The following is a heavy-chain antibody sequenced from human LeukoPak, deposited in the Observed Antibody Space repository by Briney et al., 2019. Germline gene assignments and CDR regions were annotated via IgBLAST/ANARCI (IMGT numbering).Heavy chain of an antibody. Sequence: GGSLRLSCAASGFTFSSYAMSWVRQAPGKGLEWVSAISGSGGSTYYADSVEGRFTISRDNSKNTLYLQMNSLRGEDMALYYCARDIVAAGGRYFDHWGQGTLVTVSS. CDR1: GFTFSSYA. V-gene: IGHV3-23*01. CDR3: ARDIVAAGGRYFDH. CDR2: ISGSGGST. D-gene: IGHD6-13*01. J-gene: IGHJ4*02.